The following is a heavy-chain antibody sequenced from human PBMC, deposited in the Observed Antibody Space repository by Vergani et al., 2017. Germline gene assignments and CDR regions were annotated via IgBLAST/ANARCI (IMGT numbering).Heavy chain of an antibody. CDR2: IYPGDSDT. Sequence: EVQLVQSGAEVKKPGESLKISCKGSGYSFTSYWIGWVRQMPGKGLEWMGIIYPGDSDTRYSPSFQGQVTISADKSISTAYLQWSSLKASDTAVYYCARAPPDGGTGTLWFDPWGQGTLVTVSS. J-gene: IGHJ5*02. V-gene: IGHV5-51*01. CDR1: GYSFTSYW. D-gene: IGHD1-1*01. CDR3: ARAPPDGGTGTLWFDP.